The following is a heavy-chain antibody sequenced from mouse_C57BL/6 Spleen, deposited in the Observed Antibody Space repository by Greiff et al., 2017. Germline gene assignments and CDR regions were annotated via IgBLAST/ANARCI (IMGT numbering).Heavy chain of an antibody. CDR3: SSGIYPWYFDV. V-gene: IGHV1-82*01. CDR1: GYAFSSSW. D-gene: IGHD1-3*01. CDR2: IYPGDGDT. Sequence: QVQLQQSGPELVKPGASVKISCKASGYAFSSSWLNWVKQRPGKGLEWIGRIYPGDGDTNYNGKFKGKAPLTADKSSSTAYMQLSSLTSEDSAFYCCSSGIYPWYFDVWGTGTTVTVAS. J-gene: IGHJ1*03.